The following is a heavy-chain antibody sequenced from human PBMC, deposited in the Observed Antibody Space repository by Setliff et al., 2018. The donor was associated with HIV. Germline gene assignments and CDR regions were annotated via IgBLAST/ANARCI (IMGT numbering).Heavy chain of an antibody. CDR1: GGSISSGSYY. V-gene: IGHV4-61*09. J-gene: IGHJ4*02. CDR3: ARERSRGYTDPPRFDY. D-gene: IGHD5-18*01. Sequence: SETLSLTCTVSGGSISSGSYYWSWIRQPAGKGLEWIGHIYTSGSTNYNPSLKSRVTVSVDTSKNQFSLRLTSVTAADTAVYYCARERSRGYTDPPRFDYWGQGTLVTVSS. CDR2: IYTSGST.